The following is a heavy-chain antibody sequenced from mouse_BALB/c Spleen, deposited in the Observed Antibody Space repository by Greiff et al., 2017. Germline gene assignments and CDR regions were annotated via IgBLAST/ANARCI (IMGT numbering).Heavy chain of an antibody. Sequence: VQLQQSGAELVRPGVSVKISCKGSGYTFTDYAMHWVKQSHAKSLEWIGVISTYYGDASYNQKFKGKATMTVDKSSSTAYMELARLTSEDSAIYYCARDEEVRRGFAYWGQGTLVTVSA. J-gene: IGHJ3*01. D-gene: IGHD2-14*01. V-gene: IGHV1S137*01. CDR1: GYTFTDYA. CDR3: ARDEEVRRGFAY. CDR2: ISTYYGDA.